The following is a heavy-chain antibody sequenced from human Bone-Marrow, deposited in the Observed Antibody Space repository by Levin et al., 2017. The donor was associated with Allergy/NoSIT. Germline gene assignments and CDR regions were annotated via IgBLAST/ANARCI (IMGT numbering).Heavy chain of an antibody. D-gene: IGHD2-2*01. J-gene: IGHJ2*01. V-gene: IGHV3-23*01. Sequence: QTGGSLRLSCAASGFSFGTHAMSWVRQAPGKGLEWVSTFSGVGTSTFYADSVKGRFAISRDNSKKTLFLLMNSLRVEDTAIYFCAKMLFSVPGKSYWYFDLWGRGTPVTVSS. CDR2: FSGVGTST. CDR1: GFSFGTHA. CDR3: AKMLFSVPGKSYWYFDL.